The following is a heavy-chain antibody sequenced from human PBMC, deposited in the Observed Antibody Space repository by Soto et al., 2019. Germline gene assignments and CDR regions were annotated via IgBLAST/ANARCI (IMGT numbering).Heavy chain of an antibody. D-gene: IGHD1-1*01. V-gene: IGHV3-33*01. CDR3: VRGDNWNDEASDY. J-gene: IGHJ4*02. Sequence: QVQLVESGGGVVQPGRSLRLSCAASGFMFSNHGMHWVRQAPGKGLEWVAVIWSDGNNRYYADSVKGRFTISRDNSKNTLYLPMNSLRAADTAVYYCVRGDNWNDEASDYWGQGTLVTVSS. CDR2: IWSDGNNR. CDR1: GFMFSNHG.